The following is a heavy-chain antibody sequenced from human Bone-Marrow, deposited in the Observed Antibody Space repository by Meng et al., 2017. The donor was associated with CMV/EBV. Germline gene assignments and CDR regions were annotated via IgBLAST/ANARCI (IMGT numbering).Heavy chain of an antibody. CDR3: ARGPYRLYQLLYGFDY. J-gene: IGHJ4*02. Sequence: SVKVSCKASGGTFSSYAISWVRQAPGQGLEWMGGIIPIFGTANYAQKFQGRVTIPTDESTSTAYMELSSLRSEDTAVYYCARGPYRLYQLLYGFDYWGQGTRVTVSS. CDR1: GGTFSSYA. D-gene: IGHD2-2*02. CDR2: IIPIFGTA. V-gene: IGHV1-69*05.